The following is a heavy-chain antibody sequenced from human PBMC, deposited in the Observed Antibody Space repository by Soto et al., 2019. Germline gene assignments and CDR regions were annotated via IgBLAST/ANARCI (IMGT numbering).Heavy chain of an antibody. CDR3: VSGWAFDS. D-gene: IGHD3-10*01. Sequence: SETLSLTCTVSGGSISDFYWSWIRQPPGKGLEWIAYVYYSGATNYNPSLKSRVTMSVDTSKKQFSLRLSSVTAADTAVYYCVSGWAFDSWGQGSLVTVS. CDR2: VYYSGAT. CDR1: GGSISDFY. J-gene: IGHJ4*02. V-gene: IGHV4-59*01.